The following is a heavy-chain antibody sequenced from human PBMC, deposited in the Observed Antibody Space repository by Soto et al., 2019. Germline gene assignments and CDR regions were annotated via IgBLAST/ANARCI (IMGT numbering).Heavy chain of an antibody. CDR3: ARGRVPAAGPDAFDM. CDR2: IIPMFATP. CDR1: GGAFRNYI. D-gene: IGHD2-2*01. J-gene: IGHJ3*02. Sequence: QVQLVQSGAEVKKPGSSVKVSCKSSGGAFRNYIINWVRQAPGQGLEWMGGIIPMFATPTFAQQFQGRLTIIATDSANTVNMELSSLRSEDTAIYDCARGRVPAAGPDAFDMWGLGTMVTVSS. V-gene: IGHV1-69*01.